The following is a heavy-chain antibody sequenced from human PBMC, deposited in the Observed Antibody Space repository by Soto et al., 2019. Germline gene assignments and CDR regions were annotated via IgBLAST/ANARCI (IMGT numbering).Heavy chain of an antibody. CDR2: ISWNSGSI. CDR1: GFTFDDYA. V-gene: IGHV3-9*01. D-gene: IGHD4-4*01. Sequence: EVQLVESGGGLVQPGRSLRLSCAASGFTFDDYAMHWVRQAPGKRLEWVSGISWNSGSIGYADSVKGRFTISRDNAKNSLYLQMNSLSAEDTAFYYCAKTTATSYYYSYGMDVWGQGTTVTVSS. CDR3: AKTTATSYYYSYGMDV. J-gene: IGHJ6*02.